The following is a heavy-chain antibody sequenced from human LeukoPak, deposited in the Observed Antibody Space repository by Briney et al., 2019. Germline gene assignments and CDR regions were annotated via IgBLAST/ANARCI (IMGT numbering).Heavy chain of an antibody. Sequence: PGGSLRLSCAASGFTLSSYSMNWVRQAPGKGLEWVSYVSSSSSTIYYADSVKGRFTISRDNAKNSLYLQMNSLRAEDTAVYYCARGGAYCSSTSCYSLFDYWGQGTLVTVSS. CDR2: VSSSSSTI. J-gene: IGHJ4*02. D-gene: IGHD2-2*01. V-gene: IGHV3-48*01. CDR3: ARGGAYCSSTSCYSLFDY. CDR1: GFTLSSYS.